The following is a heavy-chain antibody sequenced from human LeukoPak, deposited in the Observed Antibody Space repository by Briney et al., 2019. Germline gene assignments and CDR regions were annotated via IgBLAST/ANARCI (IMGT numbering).Heavy chain of an antibody. CDR1: GFTFSNAW. D-gene: IGHD2-15*01. Sequence: GGSLRLSCAASGFTFSNAWMSWVRQAPGKRLEWVGRIKSKTDGGTTDYAAPVKGRFTISRDDSKNTLYLQMNSLKTEDTAVYYCARVRRRDCSGGSCPYYFDYWGQGTLVTVSS. CDR3: ARVRRRDCSGGSCPYYFDY. V-gene: IGHV3-15*01. J-gene: IGHJ4*02. CDR2: IKSKTDGGTT.